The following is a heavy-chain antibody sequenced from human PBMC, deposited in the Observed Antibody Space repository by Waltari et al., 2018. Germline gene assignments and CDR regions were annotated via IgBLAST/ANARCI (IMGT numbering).Heavy chain of an antibody. CDR1: GGTFSSYA. CDR2: IIPIFGTA. Sequence: QVQLVQSGAEVKKPGSSVKVSCKASGGTFSSYAILWVRQAPGQGLEWMGGIIPIFGTANYAQKFQGRVTITADESTSTAYMELSSLRSEDTAVYYCARGSDYCTNGVCYDFDYWGQGTLVTVSS. V-gene: IGHV1-69*12. D-gene: IGHD2-8*01. J-gene: IGHJ4*02. CDR3: ARGSDYCTNGVCYDFDY.